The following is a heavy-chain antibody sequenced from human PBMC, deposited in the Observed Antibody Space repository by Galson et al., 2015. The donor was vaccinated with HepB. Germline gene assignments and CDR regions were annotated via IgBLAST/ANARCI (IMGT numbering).Heavy chain of an antibody. CDR1: GYTFTGYY. J-gene: IGHJ3*02. CDR3: ASQLGMGAFDI. D-gene: IGHD7-27*01. V-gene: IGHV1-2*06. CDR2: INPNSGGT. Sequence: SVKVSCKASGYTFTGYYMHWVRQAPGQGLEWMGRINPNSGGTNSAQKFQGRVTLTRDTSISTAYMELSRLRSDDTAVYYCASQLGMGAFDIWGQGTMVTVSS.